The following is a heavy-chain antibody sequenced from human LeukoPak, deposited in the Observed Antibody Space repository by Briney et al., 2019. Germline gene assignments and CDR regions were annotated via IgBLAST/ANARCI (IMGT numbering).Heavy chain of an antibody. CDR1: GGSISSDSYY. V-gene: IGHV4-61*02. CDR3: ARGYCSGGSCRNSHFDY. D-gene: IGHD2-15*01. Sequence: SETLSLTCTVSGGSISSDSYYWSWIRQPAGKGLEWIGRIYTSGSTNYNPSLKSRVTISVDTSKNQFSLKLSSVTAADTAVYYCARGYCSGGSCRNSHFDYWGQGTLVTVSS. J-gene: IGHJ4*02. CDR2: IYTSGST.